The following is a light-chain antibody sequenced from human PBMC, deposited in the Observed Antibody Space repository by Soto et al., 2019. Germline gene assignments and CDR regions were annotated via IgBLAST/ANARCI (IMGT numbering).Light chain of an antibody. V-gene: IGLV1-44*01. CDR1: SSNIGINS. CDR3: AAWDDSLNGNWV. CDR2: GNN. J-gene: IGLJ3*02. Sequence: QAVVTQPPSASGTPGQRVTISCSGSSSNIGINSVTWYQQLPGTAPRLLIYGNNQRPSGVPDRFSGSKSGTSASLAISGLQSGDEADYYCAAWDDSLNGNWVFGGGTKVTVL.